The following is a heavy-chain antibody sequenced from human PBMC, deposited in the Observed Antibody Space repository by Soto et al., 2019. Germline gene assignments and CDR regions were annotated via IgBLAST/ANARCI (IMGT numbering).Heavy chain of an antibody. CDR1: GFTVSSNY. Sequence: EVQLVESGGGLIQPGGSLRLSCAASGFTVSSNYMSWVRQAPGKGLEWVSVIYSGGSTYYADSVKGRFTISRDNSKNTPERQMNSLRGEDPAVYYCARNYDSTAGGAFDIWGQGTMVTLSS. D-gene: IGHD3-22*01. CDR3: ARNYDSTAGGAFDI. V-gene: IGHV3-53*01. J-gene: IGHJ3*02. CDR2: IYSGGST.